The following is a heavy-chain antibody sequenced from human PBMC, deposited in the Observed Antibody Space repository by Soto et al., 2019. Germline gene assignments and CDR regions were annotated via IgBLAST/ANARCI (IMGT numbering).Heavy chain of an antibody. J-gene: IGHJ4*02. Sequence: EVQLLESGGGLVQPGGSLRLSCAASGFTFSSYAMRWVRQAPGKGLEWVSAISGSGDSTYYSDSVKGRFTISRDNSKHTVHLQMNSLRGEDTAVYYCARLGSGSYYDYWGQGTLVTVSS. CDR1: GFTFSSYA. CDR3: ARLGSGSYYDY. V-gene: IGHV3-23*01. CDR2: ISGSGDST. D-gene: IGHD1-26*01.